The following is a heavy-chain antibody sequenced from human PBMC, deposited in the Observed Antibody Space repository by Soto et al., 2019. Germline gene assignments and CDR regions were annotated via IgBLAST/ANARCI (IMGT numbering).Heavy chain of an antibody. CDR3: APANNWDYRTPYYFDS. Sequence: QITLKVSGPTLVKPTQTLTLTCTFSGFSLNTSGVGVGWVRQPPGKALEWLALIYGNDDQRYNLFLKNSLTITKDTSSDQVVLTMTHMAPVDTATYYCAPANNWDYRTPYYFDSWGQGTLVTVS. V-gene: IGHV2-5*01. D-gene: IGHD1-7*01. CDR1: GFSLNTSGVG. CDR2: IYGNDDQ. J-gene: IGHJ4*02.